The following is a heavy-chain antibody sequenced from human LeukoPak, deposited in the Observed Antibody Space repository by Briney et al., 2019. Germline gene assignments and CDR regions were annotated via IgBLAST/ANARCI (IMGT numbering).Heavy chain of an antibody. J-gene: IGHJ4*02. V-gene: IGHV1-2*02. CDR1: GYTFTGYY. D-gene: IGHD2-21*02. Sequence: ASVKVSCKASGYTFTGYYMHWVRQSPGQGLEWIGWINPNSGGTNYAQKFQGRVTMTRDTSISTAYMGLSRLRSDDTAVYYCARAPIAYCGGDCYSVSPFDYWGQGTLVTVSS. CDR3: ARAPIAYCGGDCYSVSPFDY. CDR2: INPNSGGT.